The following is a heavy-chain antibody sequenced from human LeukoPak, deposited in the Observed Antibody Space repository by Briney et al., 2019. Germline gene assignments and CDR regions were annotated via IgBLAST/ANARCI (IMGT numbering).Heavy chain of an antibody. CDR2: IYSGGST. CDR3: ARAFVAAAGISGY. D-gene: IGHD6-13*01. J-gene: IGHJ4*02. V-gene: IGHV3-66*01. Sequence: GGSLRLSCAASGFTVSSNYMGWVRQAPGKGLEWVSVIYSGGSTYYADSVKGRFTISRDNSKNTLYLQMNSLRAEDTAVYYCARAFVAAAGISGYWGRGTLVTVSS. CDR1: GFTVSSNY.